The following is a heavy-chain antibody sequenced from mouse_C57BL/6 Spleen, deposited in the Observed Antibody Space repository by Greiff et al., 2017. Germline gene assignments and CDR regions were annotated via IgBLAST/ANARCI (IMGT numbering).Heavy chain of an antibody. J-gene: IGHJ4*01. V-gene: IGHV1-15*01. CDR3: ARTGNPYAMDY. D-gene: IGHD2-1*01. CDR1: GYTFTDYE. CDR2: IDPETGGT. Sequence: QVQLQQSGAELVRPGASVTLSCKASGYTFTDYEMHWVKQTPVHGLEWIGAIDPETGGTAYNQKFKGKAILTADKSSSTAYMQLSSLTSEDSAVYYCARTGNPYAMDYWGQGTSVTVSS.